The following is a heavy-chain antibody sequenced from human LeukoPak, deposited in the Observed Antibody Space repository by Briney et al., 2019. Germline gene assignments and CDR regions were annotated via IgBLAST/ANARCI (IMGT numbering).Heavy chain of an antibody. CDR3: ARDHDYRDYYMDV. J-gene: IGHJ6*03. V-gene: IGHV1-69*06. CDR1: GGTFSSYA. CDR2: IIPIFGTA. Sequence: SVKVSCKASGGTFSSYAISWVRQAPGQGLEWMGGIIPIFGTANYAQKFQGRVTITADKSTSTAYMELSSLRSEDTAVYYCARDHDYRDYYMDVWGKGTTVTVSS. D-gene: IGHD4-11*01.